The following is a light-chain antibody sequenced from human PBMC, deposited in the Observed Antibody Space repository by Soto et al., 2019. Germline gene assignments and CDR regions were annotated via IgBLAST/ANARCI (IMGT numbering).Light chain of an antibody. Sequence: EIVMTQSPATLSVSPGERATLSCRASQSVSSNLAWYHQKPGQAPRLLIYGASTRATGIPARFSGSGSGTEFTLTISSLQSEDVAVYYCRQYNKFPSLTFGGGTKVEIK. J-gene: IGKJ4*01. CDR1: QSVSSN. V-gene: IGKV3-15*01. CDR3: RQYNKFPSLT. CDR2: GAS.